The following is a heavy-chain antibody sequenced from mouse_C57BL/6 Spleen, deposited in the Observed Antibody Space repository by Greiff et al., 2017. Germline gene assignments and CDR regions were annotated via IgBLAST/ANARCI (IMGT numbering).Heavy chain of an antibody. CDR3: ARSHYYAMDY. Sequence: VQLQQSGAELVKPWASVKISCKASGYAFSSYWMNWVKQRPGKGLEWIGQIYPGDGDTNYNGKFKGNATLTADKSSSTAYMQLSSLTSEDSAVYFCARSHYYAMDYWGQGTSVTVSS. CDR1: GYAFSSYW. J-gene: IGHJ4*01. CDR2: IYPGDGDT. V-gene: IGHV1-80*01.